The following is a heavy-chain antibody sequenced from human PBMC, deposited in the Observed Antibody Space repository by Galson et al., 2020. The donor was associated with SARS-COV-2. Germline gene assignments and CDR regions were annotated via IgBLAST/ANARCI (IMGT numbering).Heavy chain of an antibody. V-gene: IGHV3-66*01. Sequence: GGSLSLSCPASGFTVSTSYMSWVRQAPGQALEWVSAIFAGCDTYYADSVKGRFTISRDNSKNTVYLQIDGLGVEDTALYYCSRDRPATDAFDVWCQGTMVNVSS. J-gene: IGHJ3*01. CDR3: SRDRPATDAFDV. CDR1: GFTVSTSY. CDR2: IFAGCDT.